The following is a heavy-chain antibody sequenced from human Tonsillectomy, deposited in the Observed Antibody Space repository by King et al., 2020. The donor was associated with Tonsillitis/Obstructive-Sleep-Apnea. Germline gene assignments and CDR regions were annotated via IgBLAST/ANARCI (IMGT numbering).Heavy chain of an antibody. D-gene: IGHD3-10*02. Sequence: VQLVESGGGVVQPGRSLRLSCAASGFTFSSFAMHWVRQAPGKGLEWVALISHDGSNKYYVDSVKGRFTVSRDSSKNTLFLQMNSLRAEDTAVYYCARDVPGVDLWGRGTLVTVSS. CDR1: GFTFSSFA. CDR3: ARDVPGVDL. J-gene: IGHJ2*01. V-gene: IGHV3-30*04. CDR2: ISHDGSNK.